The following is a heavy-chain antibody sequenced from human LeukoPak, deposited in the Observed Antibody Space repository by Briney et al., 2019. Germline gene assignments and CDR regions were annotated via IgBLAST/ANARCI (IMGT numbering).Heavy chain of an antibody. CDR3: ARGGANMVRGVITPNWFDP. V-gene: IGHV3-30*04. D-gene: IGHD3-10*01. CDR1: GFTFSSYA. Sequence: GGSLRLSCAASGFTFSSYAMHWVRQAPGKGLEWVAVISYDGSNKYYADSVKGRFTISRDDSKNTLYLQMNSLRAEDTAVYYCARGGANMVRGVITPNWFDPWGQGTLVTASS. CDR2: ISYDGSNK. J-gene: IGHJ5*02.